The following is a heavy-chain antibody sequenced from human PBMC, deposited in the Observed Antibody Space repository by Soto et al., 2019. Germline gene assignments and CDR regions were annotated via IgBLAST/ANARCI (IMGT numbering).Heavy chain of an antibody. D-gene: IGHD2-15*01. V-gene: IGHV4-59*01. CDR3: ARGYCSGGSCYRFNFDY. J-gene: IGHJ4*02. CDR1: GGSISSYY. CDR2: IYYSGST. Sequence: QVQLQESGPGLVKPSETLSLTCSVSGGSISSYYWSWIRQPQGKGLEWIGYIYYSGSTNYNPSLKSRVTISVDTSKNQFSLKLSSVTAADTAVYYCARGYCSGGSCYRFNFDYWGQGTLVTVSS.